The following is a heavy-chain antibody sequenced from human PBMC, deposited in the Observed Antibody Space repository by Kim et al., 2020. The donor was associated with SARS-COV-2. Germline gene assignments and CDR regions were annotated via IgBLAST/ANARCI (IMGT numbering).Heavy chain of an antibody. V-gene: IGHV1-58*01. Sequence: SVKVSCKASGFTFTSSAVQWVRQARGQRLEWIGWIVVGSGNTNYAQKFQERVTITRDMSTSTAYMELSSLRSEDTAVYYCAADGNYDFWSGYVVYYYYGMDVWGQGTTVTVSS. J-gene: IGHJ6*02. CDR1: GFTFTSSA. CDR2: IVVGSGNT. D-gene: IGHD3-3*01. CDR3: AADGNYDFWSGYVVYYYYGMDV.